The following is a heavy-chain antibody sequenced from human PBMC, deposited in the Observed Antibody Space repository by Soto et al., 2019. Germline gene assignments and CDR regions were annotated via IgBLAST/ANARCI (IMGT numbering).Heavy chain of an antibody. D-gene: IGHD6-6*01. CDR3: ARSIAARRLHAFDI. J-gene: IGHJ3*02. CDR2: IYQSGNT. V-gene: IGHV4-30-2*01. CDR1: GDSISSGSYS. Sequence: QLQLQESGSGLVKPSQTLSLTCTVSGDSISSGSYSWSWIRQPPGKGLEWIGYIYQSGNTYYNPSLQSRVTISLGRSKNQFSLKLSSATAADTAVYYCARSIAARRLHAFDIWGRGTMVTVSS.